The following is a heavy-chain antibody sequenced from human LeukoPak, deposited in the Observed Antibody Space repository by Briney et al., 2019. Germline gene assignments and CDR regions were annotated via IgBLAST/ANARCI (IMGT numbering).Heavy chain of an antibody. Sequence: ASVKVSCKASGYTFTSYGISWVRQAPGQGLEWMGWISAYNGNTNYAQKLQGRVTMTTDTSTSTAYMELRSLRSHDTAVYYCARHVGIGWGLQYFQHWGQGTLVTVSS. CDR3: ARHVGIGWGLQYFQH. D-gene: IGHD3-16*01. CDR1: GYTFTSYG. J-gene: IGHJ1*01. V-gene: IGHV1-18*01. CDR2: ISAYNGNT.